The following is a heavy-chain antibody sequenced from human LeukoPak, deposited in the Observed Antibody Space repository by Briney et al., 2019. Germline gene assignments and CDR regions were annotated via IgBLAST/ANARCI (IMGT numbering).Heavy chain of an antibody. V-gene: IGHV3-53*01. J-gene: IGHJ4*02. Sequence: GGSLRLSCAASGFTVSSNYMSWVRQAPGKGLEWVSVIYSGSSTYYADSVKGRFTISRDNSKNTLYLQMNSLRAEDTAVYYCARDPDLYGGNPPGDYWGQGTLVTVSS. CDR1: GFTVSSNY. D-gene: IGHD4-23*01. CDR2: IYSGSST. CDR3: ARDPDLYGGNPPGDY.